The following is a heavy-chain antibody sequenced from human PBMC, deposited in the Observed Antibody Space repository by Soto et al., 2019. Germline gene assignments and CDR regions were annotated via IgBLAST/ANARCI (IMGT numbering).Heavy chain of an antibody. CDR2: IYYSGST. CDR3: ARDTGYGPAYFDY. J-gene: IGHJ4*02. Sequence: SETLSLTCTVSGGSISSGGYYWSWIRQHPGKGLEWIGYIYYSGSTYYNPSLKSRVTIPVDTSKNQFSLKLSSVTAADTAVYYCARDTGYGPAYFDYWGQGTLVTVSS. V-gene: IGHV4-31*03. D-gene: IGHD5-18*01. CDR1: GGSISSGGYY.